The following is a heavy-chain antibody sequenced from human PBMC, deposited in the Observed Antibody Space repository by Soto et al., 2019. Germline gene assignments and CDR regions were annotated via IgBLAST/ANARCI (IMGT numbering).Heavy chain of an antibody. CDR2: ISYDGSNK. Sequence: QVQLVESGGGVVQPGRSLRLSCAASGFTFSSYGMHWVRQAPGKGLEWVAVISYDGSNKYYAYSVKGRFTISRDNSKNTLYLQMNSLRAEDTAVYYCAKGSTAMTYFDYWGQGTLVTVSS. J-gene: IGHJ4*02. V-gene: IGHV3-30*18. CDR1: GFTFSSYG. D-gene: IGHD5-18*01. CDR3: AKGSTAMTYFDY.